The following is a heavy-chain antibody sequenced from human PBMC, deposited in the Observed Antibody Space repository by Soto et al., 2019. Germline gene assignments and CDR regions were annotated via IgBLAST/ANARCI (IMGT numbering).Heavy chain of an antibody. D-gene: IGHD2-15*01. CDR1: GYIFTAYS. Sequence: QVQLEQSGAEVKKPGASVKVSCKASGYIFTAYSMHWVRRAPGQGLQWMGVFNPSGGSTSYAQKFHGRITLTMDTSRNTCYMDLSSLTAEDTAVYYCAREENCSDGICYSQYFQRWGQGTLVTVSS. CDR3: AREENCSDGICYSQYFQR. V-gene: IGHV1-46*01. J-gene: IGHJ1*01. CDR2: FNPSGGST.